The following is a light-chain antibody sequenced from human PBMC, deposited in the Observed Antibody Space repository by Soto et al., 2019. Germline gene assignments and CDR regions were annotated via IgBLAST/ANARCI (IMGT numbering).Light chain of an antibody. CDR2: GAS. Sequence: EIVLTQSPGTLSLSPGERATLSCRASQGVTSNYLAWYQQRPGQAPRLLIYGASNRATGIPDRFSGGGSGTDFTLTISRLEPEDFAMYYCQQYYSTPWTFGQGTKVEIK. J-gene: IGKJ1*01. CDR1: QGVTSNY. CDR3: QQYYSTPWT. V-gene: IGKV3-20*01.